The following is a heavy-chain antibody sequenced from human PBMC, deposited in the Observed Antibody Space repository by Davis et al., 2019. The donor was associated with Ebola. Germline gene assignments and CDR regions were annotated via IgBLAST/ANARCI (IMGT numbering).Heavy chain of an antibody. CDR1: GFSFSSYW. V-gene: IGHV3-74*01. D-gene: IGHD1-26*01. J-gene: IGHJ3*02. CDR2: IKTDGSST. CDR3: AKDTSNIWFDI. Sequence: HTGGSLRLPFAASGFSFSSYWMHWVRQPPGKRLVWVSRIKTDGSSTGYGDSVQGRFTIPRDNAKNTLYLQMNGLRVEDTAIYYCAKDTSNIWFDIWGQGTNVTVSS.